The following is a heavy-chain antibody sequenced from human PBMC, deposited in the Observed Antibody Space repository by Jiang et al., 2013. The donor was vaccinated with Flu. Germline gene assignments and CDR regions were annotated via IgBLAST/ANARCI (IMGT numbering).Heavy chain of an antibody. CDR2: IYYSGST. Sequence: GSGLVKPSQTLSLTCTVSGGSISSGDYYWSWIRQPPGKGLEWIGYIYYSGSTYYNPSLKSRVTISVDTSKNQFSLKLSSVTAADTAVYYCARAGLEGDSAPSDFDYWGQGNPGHRLL. CDR1: GGSISSGDYY. CDR3: ARAGLEGDSAPSDFDY. D-gene: IGHD2-21*01. J-gene: IGHJ4*02. V-gene: IGHV4-30-4*01.